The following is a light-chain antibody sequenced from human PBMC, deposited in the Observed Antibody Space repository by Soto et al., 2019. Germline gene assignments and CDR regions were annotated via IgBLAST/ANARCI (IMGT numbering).Light chain of an antibody. J-gene: IGLJ2*01. Sequence: QSALTQPASVSGSPGQSITISCTGTSSDIGAYNYVSWYQQHPGKAPELMIYDVSNRPSGVSNRFSGSKSCNTASLTISGLQAEDEADYYCSSYTRSSTLVFGGGTKLTVL. CDR1: SSDIGAYNY. V-gene: IGLV2-14*01. CDR2: DVS. CDR3: SSYTRSSTLV.